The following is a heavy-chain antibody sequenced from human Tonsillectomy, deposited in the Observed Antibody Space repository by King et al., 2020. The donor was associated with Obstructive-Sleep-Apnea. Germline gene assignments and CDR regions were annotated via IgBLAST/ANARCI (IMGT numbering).Heavy chain of an antibody. J-gene: IGHJ2*01. D-gene: IGHD3-22*01. V-gene: IGHV3-30*18. CDR3: AKGGSNDSSGYLVYFGWYFDL. CDR1: GFTFSSYG. Sequence: VQLVESGGGVVQPGRSLRLSCAASGFTFSSYGMHWVRQAPGKGLEWVAVISYDGSNKYYADSVKGRFTISRDNSKNTLYLQMNSLRAEDTAVYYCAKGGSNDSSGYLVYFGWYFDLWGRGTLVTVSS. CDR2: ISYDGSNK.